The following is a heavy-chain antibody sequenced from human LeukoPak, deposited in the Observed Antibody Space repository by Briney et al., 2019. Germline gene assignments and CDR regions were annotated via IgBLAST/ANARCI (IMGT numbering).Heavy chain of an antibody. CDR2: IQYDGSNK. J-gene: IGHJ4*02. CDR3: AKDRNYVWGSYRPD. V-gene: IGHV3-30*02. Sequence: PGGSLRLSCAASGFTFSSYGMHWVRQAPGKGLEWVAFIQYDGSNKYYADSVKGRFTISRDNSKNTLYLQMNSLRAEDTAVYYCAKDRNYVWGSYRPDWGQGTLVTVSS. CDR1: GFTFSSYG. D-gene: IGHD3-16*02.